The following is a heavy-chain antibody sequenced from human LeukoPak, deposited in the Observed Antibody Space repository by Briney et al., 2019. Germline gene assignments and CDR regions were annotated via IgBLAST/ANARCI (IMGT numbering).Heavy chain of an antibody. V-gene: IGHV3-66*01. CDR3: ARVGVESSSWFLDY. Sequence: GGSLRLSCAASGFTVSSNYMSWVRQAPGKGLEWVLVIYSGGSTYYADSVKGRFTISRDNSKNTLYLQMNSLRAEDTAVYYCARVGVESSSWFLDYWGQGTLVTVSS. CDR1: GFTVSSNY. D-gene: IGHD6-13*01. J-gene: IGHJ4*02. CDR2: IYSGGST.